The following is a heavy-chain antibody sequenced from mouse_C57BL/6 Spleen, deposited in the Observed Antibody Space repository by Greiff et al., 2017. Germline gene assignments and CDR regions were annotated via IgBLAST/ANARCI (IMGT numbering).Heavy chain of an antibody. CDR1: GYAFSSYW. CDR2: IYPGDGDT. J-gene: IGHJ2*01. Sequence: VQLQQSGAELVKPGASVKISCKASGYAFSSYWMNWVKQRPGKGLEWIGQIYPGDGDTNYNGKFKGKATLTADKSSSKAYMQLSSLTSEDSAVYFCARSPLITTVVAGDFDYWGQGTTLTVSS. D-gene: IGHD1-1*01. V-gene: IGHV1-80*01. CDR3: ARSPLITTVVAGDFDY.